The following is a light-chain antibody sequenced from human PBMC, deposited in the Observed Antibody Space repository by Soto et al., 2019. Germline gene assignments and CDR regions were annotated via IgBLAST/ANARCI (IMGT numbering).Light chain of an antibody. CDR3: SSFAVSNSFV. CDR2: EVN. CDR1: RNDVGGYNY. Sequence: QSVRTKPPSASGSPGQSVTISCTGTRNDVGGYNYVSWYQQHPGKAPKLMIYEVNKRPSGVPDRFSGSRSGNTASLTVSGLQAEDEADYYCSSFAVSNSFVFGTGTKVTVL. J-gene: IGLJ1*01. V-gene: IGLV2-8*01.